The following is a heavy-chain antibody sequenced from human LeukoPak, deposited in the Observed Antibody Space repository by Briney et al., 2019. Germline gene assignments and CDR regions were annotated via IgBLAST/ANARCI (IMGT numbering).Heavy chain of an antibody. CDR2: IHVSGGT. CDR3: AKGPSTVVTPNYYYYYSTDV. Sequence: SEALSLSCTVSGASISSYYWNWIRQSPGKGLEWIGYIHVSGGTSYDPSLKSRVTISIDTSKNQFSLKLSSVTAADTAVYYCAKGPSTVVTPNYYYYYSTDVWGKGTTVTVSS. D-gene: IGHD4-23*01. J-gene: IGHJ6*03. V-gene: IGHV4-4*09. CDR1: GASISSYY.